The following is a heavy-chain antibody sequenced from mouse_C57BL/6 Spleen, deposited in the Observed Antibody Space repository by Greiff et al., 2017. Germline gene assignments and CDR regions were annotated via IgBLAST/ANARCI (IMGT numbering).Heavy chain of an antibody. CDR1: GYSFTSYY. CDR2: IYPGSGNT. D-gene: IGHD2-4*01. Sequence: QVQLQQSGPELVKPGASVKISCKASGYSFTSYYIHWVKQRPGQGLEWIGWIYPGSGNTKKHEKCKGKATLTADTSSSTAYMQLSSLTSEDSAFYYCARLKGDYFAYRGQGTLVTVSA. V-gene: IGHV1-66*01. J-gene: IGHJ3*01. CDR3: ARLKGDYFAY.